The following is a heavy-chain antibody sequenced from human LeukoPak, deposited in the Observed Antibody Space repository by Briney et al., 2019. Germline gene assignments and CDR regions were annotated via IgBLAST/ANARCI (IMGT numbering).Heavy chain of an antibody. J-gene: IGHJ3*02. Sequence: SLKVSCKASGGTFSSYTISWVRHAPRPGLEWMGRIIPIFGTANYAQKFQGRVTITTDESTSTAYMELSSLRSEDTAVYYCARVNCSSTSCRAAFDIWGQGTMVTVS. CDR3: ARVNCSSTSCRAAFDI. V-gene: IGHV1-69*05. CDR1: GGTFSSYT. CDR2: IIPIFGTA. D-gene: IGHD2-2*01.